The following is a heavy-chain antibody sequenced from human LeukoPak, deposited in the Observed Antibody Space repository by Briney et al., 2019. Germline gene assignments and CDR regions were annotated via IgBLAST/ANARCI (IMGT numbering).Heavy chain of an antibody. Sequence: GGSLRLSCAASGFTFSSYSMNWVRQAPGKGLEWVSSISSSSIYIYYADSVKGRFTISRDNAKNSLYLQMNSLRAEDTALYYCTKDRSGISLRTFDYWGQGTLVTVSS. V-gene: IGHV3-21*01. J-gene: IGHJ4*02. CDR2: ISSSSIYI. D-gene: IGHD4-17*01. CDR1: GFTFSSYS. CDR3: TKDRSGISLRTFDY.